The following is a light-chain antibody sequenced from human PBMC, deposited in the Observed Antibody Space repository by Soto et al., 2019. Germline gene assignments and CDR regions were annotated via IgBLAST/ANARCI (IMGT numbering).Light chain of an antibody. J-gene: IGLJ1*01. Sequence: QSALTQPPSASGSPGQSVTISCTGTSSDVGGYDYVSWYQQHPGKAPELIIYEVNKRPSGVPDRSSGSKSGNTASLTVSGLQAEDEADYYCNSYSGSNNFVVFGTGTKVTVL. V-gene: IGLV2-8*01. CDR1: SSDVGGYDY. CDR2: EVN. CDR3: NSYSGSNNFVV.